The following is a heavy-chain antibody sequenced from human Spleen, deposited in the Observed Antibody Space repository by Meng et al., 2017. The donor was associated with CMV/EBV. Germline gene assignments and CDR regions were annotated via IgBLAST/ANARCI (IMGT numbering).Heavy chain of an antibody. D-gene: IGHD3-22*01. CDR3: ARPRFTYSSGYYAGY. V-gene: IGHV1-2*02. J-gene: IGHJ4*02. CDR1: GYTFTDYY. CDR2: VNPDSGDT. Sequence: SGYTFTDYYLHWVRLAPGQGLEWMGWVNPDSGDTKYSQRFQGRVTMTRDTSVSTVYLELSGLRSDDTALYYCARPRFTYSSGYYAGYWGQGTLVTVSS.